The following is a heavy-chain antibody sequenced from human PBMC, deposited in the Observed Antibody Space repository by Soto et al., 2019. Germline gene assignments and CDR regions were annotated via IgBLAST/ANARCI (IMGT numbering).Heavy chain of an antibody. CDR3: ARVMGDGSGNFWWFDV. D-gene: IGHD3-10*01. CDR2: IYSFGNT. CDR1: GGSVNSGAFY. V-gene: IGHV4-31*03. J-gene: IGHJ5*02. Sequence: QVQLQESGPGLVKPSQTLSLTCSVSGGSVNSGAFYWGWIRQSPGKGLECLGYIYSFGNTFYNPSLKSRVTISLDTSKNKFSLRLTSVIAADTAIYYCARVMGDGSGNFWWFDVWGQGTLVTVSS.